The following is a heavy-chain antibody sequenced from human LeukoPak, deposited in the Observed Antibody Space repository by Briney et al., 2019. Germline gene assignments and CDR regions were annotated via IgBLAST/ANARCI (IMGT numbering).Heavy chain of an antibody. CDR3: TRGIRGYSGLVVH. CDR1: GFTFSDYY. V-gene: IGHV3-11*04. J-gene: IGHJ4*02. D-gene: IGHD5-12*01. Sequence: GGSLRLSCAASGFTFSDYYMSWIRQAPGKGLEWVSYISSSGSTIYYAGSVKGRFTISRDNAKKSLYLQMNSLRAEDTAVYYCTRGIRGYSGLVVHWGQGTLVTVSS. CDR2: ISSSGSTI.